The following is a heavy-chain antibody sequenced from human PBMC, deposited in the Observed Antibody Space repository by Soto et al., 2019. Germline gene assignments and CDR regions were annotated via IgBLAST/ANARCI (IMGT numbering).Heavy chain of an antibody. D-gene: IGHD7-27*01. J-gene: IGHJ3*02. CDR3: ARGVLGHDAFDI. V-gene: IGHV3-30-3*01. CDR2: ISYDGSNK. CDR1: GFTFSSYA. Sequence: QVQLVESGGGVVQPGRSLRLSCAASGFTFSSYAMHWVRQAPGKGLEWVAVISYDGSNKYYADSVKGRFTISRDNSKNTLYLQMNSLRAEDTAVYYCARGVLGHDAFDIWGQGTMVTVSS.